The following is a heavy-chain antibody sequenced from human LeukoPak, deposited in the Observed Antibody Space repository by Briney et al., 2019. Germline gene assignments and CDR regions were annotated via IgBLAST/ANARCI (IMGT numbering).Heavy chain of an antibody. V-gene: IGHV3-30*01. Sequence: GGSLRLSCAASGFTFSSHAMHWVRQALGKGLEWVALILYDGSNKYYADSVKGRFTISRDNSKNTLYLQMNSLRAEDTAVYYCARDRTAYGSGSYFDYWGQGTLVTVSS. CDR1: GFTFSSHA. CDR2: ILYDGSNK. J-gene: IGHJ4*02. CDR3: ARDRTAYGSGSYFDY. D-gene: IGHD3-10*01.